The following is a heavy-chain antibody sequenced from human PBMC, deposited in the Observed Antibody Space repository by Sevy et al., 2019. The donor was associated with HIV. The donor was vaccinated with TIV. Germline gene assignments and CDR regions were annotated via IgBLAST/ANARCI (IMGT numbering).Heavy chain of an antibody. J-gene: IGHJ6*03. CDR1: GFTFSSYA. V-gene: IGHV3-23*01. D-gene: IGHD3-22*01. CDR2: ISGSGGST. Sequence: GGSLRLSCAASGFTFSSYAMSWVRQAPGKGLEWVSAISGSGGSTYYADSVKGRFTISRDNSKNTLYLQMNSLRAEDRVVYFCAKRPTDSSPLAYYMDVWGKDTTVSVSS. CDR3: AKRPTDSSPLAYYMDV.